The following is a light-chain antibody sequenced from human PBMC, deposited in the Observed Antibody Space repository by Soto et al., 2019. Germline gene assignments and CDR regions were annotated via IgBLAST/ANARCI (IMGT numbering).Light chain of an antibody. CDR3: QQYKTYWT. J-gene: IGKJ1*01. Sequence: DIHMTQSPSTLSASVRDRVTITCRASQTISSWLAWFQQRPGRAPKFLIYKASTLEGGVSSRFSGSGSGTEFTLTISSLQPDDFATYYCQQYKTYWTFGQGTKVDIK. V-gene: IGKV1-5*03. CDR2: KAS. CDR1: QTISSW.